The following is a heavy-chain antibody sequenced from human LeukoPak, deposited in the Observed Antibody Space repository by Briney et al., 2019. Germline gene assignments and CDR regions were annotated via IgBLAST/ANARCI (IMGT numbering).Heavy chain of an antibody. V-gene: IGHV3-30*01. CDR2: ISYDGSNK. D-gene: IGHD1-1*01. CDR1: GFTLSSYA. CDR3: ARELEIAY. J-gene: IGHJ4*02. Sequence: GRSLRLSCAASGFTLSSYAMHWVRQAPGKGLEWVAVISYDGSNKYYADSVKGRFTISRDNSKNTLYLQMNSLRAEDTAVYYCARELEIAYWGQGTLVTVSS.